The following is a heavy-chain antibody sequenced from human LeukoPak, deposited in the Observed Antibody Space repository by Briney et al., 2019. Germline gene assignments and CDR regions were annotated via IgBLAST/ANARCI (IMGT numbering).Heavy chain of an antibody. V-gene: IGHV3-30*02. CDR3: AKDSDYYDSSGYGDY. D-gene: IGHD3-22*01. CDR1: GFTFSTYG. J-gene: IGHJ4*02. CDR2: IRYDGSNK. Sequence: GGSLRLSCAASGFTFSTYGMHWVRQAPGKGLEWVAFIRYDGSNKYYADSVKGRFTISRDNSKNTLYLQVNSLRAEDTAVYYCAKDSDYYDSSGYGDYWGQGTLVTVSS.